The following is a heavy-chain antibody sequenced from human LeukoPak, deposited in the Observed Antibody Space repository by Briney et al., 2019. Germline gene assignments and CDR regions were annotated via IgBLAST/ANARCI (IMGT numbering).Heavy chain of an antibody. CDR2: IYYSGST. CDR3: ARSQYQLLAGVWFAP. D-gene: IGHD2-2*01. J-gene: IGHJ5*02. Sequence: PSETLSLTCTVSGGSISSYYWSWIRQPPGKGLEWIGYIYYSGSTNYNPSLKSRVTISVDTSKNQFSLKLSSVTAADTAVYYCARSQYQLLAGVWFAPWGQGTLVTVSS. V-gene: IGHV4-59*01. CDR1: GGSISSYY.